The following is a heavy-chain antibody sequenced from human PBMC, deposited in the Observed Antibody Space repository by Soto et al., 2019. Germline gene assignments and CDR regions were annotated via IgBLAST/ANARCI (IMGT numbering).Heavy chain of an antibody. CDR3: ARTPILYGNYLADL. D-gene: IGHD4-4*01. V-gene: IGHV2-26*01. Sequence: QVTLKESGPVLVKPTETLTLTCTVSGFSLSNARMGVSWIRQPPGKALEWLAHIFSNDEKSYSTSLKSSLTISKETSEIQVGLTMTNMDPVDTAAYYCARTPILYGNYLADLWGRVTLVTVSS. J-gene: IGHJ2*01. CDR2: IFSNDEK. CDR1: GFSLSNARMG.